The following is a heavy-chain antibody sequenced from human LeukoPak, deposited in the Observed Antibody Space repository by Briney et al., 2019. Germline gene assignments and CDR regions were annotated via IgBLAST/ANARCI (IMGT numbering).Heavy chain of an antibody. Sequence: GGSLRLSCEASGFTFGNYAMTWVRQVPGRGPEWVANVNRDGSETYYLDSVKGRFTISKDNAKNSLYLQMNSLRAEDTALYHCARNNGMDVWGQGTTVIVSS. CDR2: VNRDGSET. CDR3: ARNNGMDV. CDR1: GFTFGNYA. V-gene: IGHV3-7*03. J-gene: IGHJ6*02.